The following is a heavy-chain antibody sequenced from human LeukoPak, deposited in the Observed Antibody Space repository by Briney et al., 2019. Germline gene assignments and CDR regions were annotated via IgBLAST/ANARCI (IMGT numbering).Heavy chain of an antibody. V-gene: IGHV3-21*01. J-gene: IGHJ3*02. CDR1: GFTFSSYS. Sequence: GGSLRLSCAASGFTFSSYSMNWVRQAPGKGLEWVSSISSSSSYIYYADSVKGRFTISRDNAKNSLYLQMNSLRAEDTAVYYCASIGIRMLDAFDIWGQGTMVTVSS. CDR2: ISSSSSYI. D-gene: IGHD1-26*01. CDR3: ASIGIRMLDAFDI.